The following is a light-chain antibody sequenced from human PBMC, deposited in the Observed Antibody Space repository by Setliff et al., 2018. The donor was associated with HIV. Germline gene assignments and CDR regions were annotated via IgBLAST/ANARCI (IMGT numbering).Light chain of an antibody. CDR1: SSDIGAYNY. CDR2: DVS. CDR3: SSYTSSGTLV. Sequence: QSALTQPASVSGSPGQSITISCTGTSSDIGAYNYVSWYQPHPGKAPKLMIYDVSSRPSGVSNRFSGSKSGNTASLTISGLQAEDEADYYCSSYTSSGTLVFGTGTKVTVL. J-gene: IGLJ1*01. V-gene: IGLV2-14*01.